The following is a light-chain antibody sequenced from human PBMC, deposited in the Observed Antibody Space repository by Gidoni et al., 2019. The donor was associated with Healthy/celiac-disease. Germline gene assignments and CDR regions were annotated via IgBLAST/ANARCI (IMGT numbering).Light chain of an antibody. CDR3: QAWDSSTVV. CDR2: QDR. CDR1: KLGDKY. V-gene: IGLV3-1*01. J-gene: IGLJ2*01. Sequence: SYELTQPPSVSVSPGQTASITCSGDKLGDKYACWYQQKPGQYPVLVIYQDRKRPSGIPERFSGSNAGNTATLTISGTQAMDEADYYCQAWDSSTVVFGGGTKLTVL.